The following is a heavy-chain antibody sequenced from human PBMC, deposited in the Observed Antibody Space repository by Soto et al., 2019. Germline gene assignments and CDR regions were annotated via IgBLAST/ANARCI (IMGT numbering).Heavy chain of an antibody. V-gene: IGHV1-2*02. D-gene: IGHD5-12*01. J-gene: IGHJ6*02. CDR3: ARDLVDEGDYYYYGMDV. CDR1: GYTFTGYY. Sequence: GASVKVSCKASGYTFTGYYMHWVRQAPGQGLEWMGWINPNSGGTNYAQKFQGRVTMTRDTSISTAYMELSRLRSDDTAVYYCARDLVDEGDYYYYGMDVWGQWTTVTVSS. CDR2: INPNSGGT.